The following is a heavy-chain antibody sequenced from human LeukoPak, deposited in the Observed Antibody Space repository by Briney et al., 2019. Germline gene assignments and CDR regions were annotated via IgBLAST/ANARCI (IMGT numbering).Heavy chain of an antibody. CDR2: IYTSGST. Sequence: SETLSLTCTVSGGSISSYYWSWIRQPAGKGLEWIGRIYTSGSTNYNASLKSRVSMSVDTSKNQSSLKLSSVTAADTAVYYCARVRSSAKTIDYWGQGTLVTVSS. J-gene: IGHJ4*02. V-gene: IGHV4-4*07. CDR3: ARVRSSAKTIDY. D-gene: IGHD6-6*01. CDR1: GGSISSYY.